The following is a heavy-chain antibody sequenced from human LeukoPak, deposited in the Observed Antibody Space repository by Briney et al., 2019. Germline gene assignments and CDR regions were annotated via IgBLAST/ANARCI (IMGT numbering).Heavy chain of an antibody. CDR1: GYTFTGYY. J-gene: IGHJ4*02. V-gene: IGHV1-2*02. D-gene: IGHD3-10*01. CDR3: ARDSITMVRGVIIGY. CDR2: INPNSGGT. Sequence: GASVKVSCKASGYTFTGYYMHWVRQAPGQGLEWMGWINPNSGGTNYAQKFQGRVTMTRDTSISTAYMELSRLRSDDTAVYYCARDSITMVRGVIIGYWGQGTLVTVSS.